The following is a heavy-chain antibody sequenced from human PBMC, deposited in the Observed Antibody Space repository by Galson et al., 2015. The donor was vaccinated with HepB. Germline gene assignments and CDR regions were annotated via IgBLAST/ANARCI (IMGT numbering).Heavy chain of an antibody. Sequence: SLRLSCAASGFTFSSYAIQWFRQAPGKGLQYVSAISINGGSTYYADSVKGRFTISRDTSKNTLYIQMSSLRAEDTAVYCWVKGRDYYYYYGMDVWGQGTTVTVSS. CDR1: GFTFSSYA. V-gene: IGHV3-64D*06. CDR2: ISINGGST. J-gene: IGHJ6*02. CDR3: VKGRDYYYYYGMDV.